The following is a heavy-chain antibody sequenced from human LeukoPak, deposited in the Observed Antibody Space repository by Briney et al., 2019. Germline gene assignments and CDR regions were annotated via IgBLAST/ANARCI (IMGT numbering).Heavy chain of an antibody. CDR1: GGTFSSYA. V-gene: IGHV1-69*13. CDR3: ARSRHLGWNDAFDI. Sequence: ASVKVSCKASGGTFSSYAISWVRQAPGQGLEWMGGIIPIFGTANYAQKFQGRVTITADESTSTAYMELSRLRSEDTAVYYCARSRHLGWNDAFDIWGQGTMVTVSS. CDR2: IIPIFGTA. D-gene: IGHD1-1*01. J-gene: IGHJ3*02.